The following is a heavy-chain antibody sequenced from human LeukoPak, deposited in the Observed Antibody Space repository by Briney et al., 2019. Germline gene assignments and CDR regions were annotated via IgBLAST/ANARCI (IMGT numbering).Heavy chain of an antibody. V-gene: IGHV4-30-4*07. CDR2: IYYSGST. Sequence: SQTLSLTCAVSGGSISSGGYSWSWIRQPPGKGLEWIGYIYYSGSTYYNPSLKSRVTISVDTSKNQFSLKLSSVTAADTAIYYCWLEKVVAAYFDYWGQGTLVTVSS. CDR1: GGSISSGGYS. D-gene: IGHD2-15*01. CDR3: WLEKVVAAYFDY. J-gene: IGHJ4*02.